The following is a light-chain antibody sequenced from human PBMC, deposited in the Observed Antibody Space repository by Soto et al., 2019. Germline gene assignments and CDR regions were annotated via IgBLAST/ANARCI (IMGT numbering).Light chain of an antibody. J-gene: IGLJ3*02. CDR2: DVN. V-gene: IGLV2-8*01. Sequence: QSVLTQPPSASGSPGQSLTISCTGTSSDVGAHNYVSWYQQNPGKAPKLMLYDVNKRPSGVADRFSGSKSGNTASLTVAGLQAEEDADYCCSSYAGGNNWVFGGGTKLTVL. CDR1: SSDVGAHNY. CDR3: SSYAGGNNWV.